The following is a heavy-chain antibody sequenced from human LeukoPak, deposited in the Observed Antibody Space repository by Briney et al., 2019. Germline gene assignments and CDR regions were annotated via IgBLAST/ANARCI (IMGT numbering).Heavy chain of an antibody. V-gene: IGHV4-59*01. CDR2: IYYSGST. CDR3: ARQWEWLRVAFDY. J-gene: IGHJ4*02. D-gene: IGHD5-12*01. CDR1: GGSISSYY. Sequence: PSETLSLTCTVSGGSISSYYWSWIRQPPGKGLEWIGYIYYSGSTNYNPSLKSRVTISVDTSKNQFSLKLSSVTAADTAVYYCARQWEWLRVAFDYWGQGTLVTVSS.